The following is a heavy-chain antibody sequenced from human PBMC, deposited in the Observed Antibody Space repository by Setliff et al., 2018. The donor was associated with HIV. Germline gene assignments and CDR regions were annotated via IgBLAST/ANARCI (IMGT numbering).Heavy chain of an antibody. CDR1: GYTLTELS. CDR2: FDPQYDKT. J-gene: IGHJ3*02. CDR3: ATRAYDSRGYLRSRVSGTAFDI. Sequence: ASVKVSCKVSGYTLTELSIHWVRQAPGKGLEWMGGFDPQYDKTFYAQKFQGRVTMSEDTSTDTAYMELSSRRSEDTAVYYCATRAYDSRGYLRSRVSGTAFDIWGQGTMVTVSS. V-gene: IGHV1-24*01. D-gene: IGHD3-22*01.